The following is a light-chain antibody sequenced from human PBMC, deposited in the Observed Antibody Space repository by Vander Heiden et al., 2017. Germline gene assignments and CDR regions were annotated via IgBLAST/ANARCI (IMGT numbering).Light chain of an antibody. CDR2: GNT. Sequence: SLLPQPPPGSGAPGQRVTISCTGSSSNIGAGYDVHWYQHLPGKAPKLLMYGNTNRPSGVPDRFSGSKSGTSASLVITGLQAADEADYSCQSYDSSLSAYVFGGGTKLTVL. V-gene: IGLV1-40*01. CDR1: SSNIGAGYD. J-gene: IGLJ2*01. CDR3: QSYDSSLSAYV.